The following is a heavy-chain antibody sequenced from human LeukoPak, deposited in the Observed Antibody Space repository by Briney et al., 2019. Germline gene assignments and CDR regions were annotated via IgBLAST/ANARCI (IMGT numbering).Heavy chain of an antibody. D-gene: IGHD3-10*01. CDR2: ISYDGSNK. CDR3: AKHPSRSHGDYDDY. V-gene: IGHV3-30*18. CDR1: RFTFTSDG. J-gene: IGHJ4*02. Sequence: CPRLSRAASRFTFTSDGIHWVRHAPGKGLWRVAVISYDGSNKYYADSMTRRFTIFSNNSKNTLYLQLNSLRAEDTAVYYCAKHPSRSHGDYDDYWGQGTLVTVSS.